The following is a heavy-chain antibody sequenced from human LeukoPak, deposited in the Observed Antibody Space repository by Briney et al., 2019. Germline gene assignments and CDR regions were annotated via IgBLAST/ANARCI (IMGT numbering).Heavy chain of an antibody. CDR1: GGTFSSYA. CDR3: ARQGPGDSSGYYYFFDY. CDR2: IIPIFGTA. D-gene: IGHD3-22*01. Sequence: ASVKVSCKASGGTFSSYAISWVRQAPGRGLEWMGGIIPIFGTANYAQKFQGRVTITADESTSTAYMELSSLRSEDTAVYYCARQGPGDSSGYYYFFDYWGQGTLVTVSS. J-gene: IGHJ4*02. V-gene: IGHV1-69*13.